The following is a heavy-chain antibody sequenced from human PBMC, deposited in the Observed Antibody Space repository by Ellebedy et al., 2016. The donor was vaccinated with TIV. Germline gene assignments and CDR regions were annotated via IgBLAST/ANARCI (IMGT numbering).Heavy chain of an antibody. Sequence: SLKISXTASGFTFDDYAMHWVRQAPGKGLEWVSGISWNSGSIGYADSVKGRFTISRDNAKNSLYLQMNSLRAEDTALYYCAKDKGSAVAYYFDYWGQGTLVTVSS. CDR1: GFTFDDYA. J-gene: IGHJ4*02. CDR2: ISWNSGSI. CDR3: AKDKGSAVAYYFDY. D-gene: IGHD6-19*01. V-gene: IGHV3-9*01.